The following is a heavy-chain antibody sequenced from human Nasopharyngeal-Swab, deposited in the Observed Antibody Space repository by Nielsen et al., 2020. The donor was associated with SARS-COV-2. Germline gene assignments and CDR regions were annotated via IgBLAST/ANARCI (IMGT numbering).Heavy chain of an antibody. D-gene: IGHD4-23*01. CDR3: ARGSTTVVTGDAFDI. V-gene: IGHV3-30-3*01. CDR2: ISYDGSNK. J-gene: IGHJ3*02. Sequence: WIRQPPGKGLEWVAVISYDGSNKYYADSVKGRFTISRDNSKNTLYLQMNSLRAEDTAVYYCARGSTTVVTGDAFDIWGQGTMVTVSS.